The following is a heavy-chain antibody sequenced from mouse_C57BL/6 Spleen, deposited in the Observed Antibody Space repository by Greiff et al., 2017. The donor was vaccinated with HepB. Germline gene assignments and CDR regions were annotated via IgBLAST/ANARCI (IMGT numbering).Heavy chain of an antibody. CDR2: IYPRSGNT. Sequence: QVQLQQSGAELARPGASVKLSCKASGYTFTSYGISWVKQRTGQGLEWIGEIYPRSGNTYYNEKFKGKATLTADKSSSTGYMELRSLTSEDSAVYFGARNDDDGGGYAMDYWGQGTSVTVSS. CDR1: GYTFTSYG. D-gene: IGHD2-4*01. CDR3: ARNDDDGGGYAMDY. J-gene: IGHJ4*01. V-gene: IGHV1-81*01.